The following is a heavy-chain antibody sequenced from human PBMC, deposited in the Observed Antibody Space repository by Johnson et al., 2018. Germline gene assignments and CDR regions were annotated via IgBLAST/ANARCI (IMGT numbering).Heavy chain of an antibody. CDR2: ISYDGSNK. J-gene: IGHJ3*02. D-gene: IGHD6-25*01. V-gene: IGHV3-30*18. CDR1: GFTFSSYG. CDR3: AKDRVSRLLDDALDI. Sequence: VQSGGSLRLSCAASGFTFSSYGMHWVRQAPGKGLEWVAVISYDGSNKYYADSVKGRFTISRDNSKNTLYLQMNSLRAEDTAVYNCAKDRVSRLLDDALDIWGQGTVVTVSS.